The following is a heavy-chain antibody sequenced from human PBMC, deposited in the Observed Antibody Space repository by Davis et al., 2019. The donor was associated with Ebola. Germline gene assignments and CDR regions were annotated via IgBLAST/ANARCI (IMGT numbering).Heavy chain of an antibody. CDR2: IYYSGST. D-gene: IGHD2-2*01. CDR1: GGSISSYY. CDR3: HIVVVPAAMAGFDY. J-gene: IGHJ4*02. V-gene: IGHV4-59*12. Sequence: PSETLSLTCTVSGGSISSYYWSWIRQPPGKGLEWIGYIYYSGSTNYNPSLKSRVTISVDTSKNQFSLKLSSVTAADTAVYYCHIVVVPAAMAGFDYWGQGTLVTVSS.